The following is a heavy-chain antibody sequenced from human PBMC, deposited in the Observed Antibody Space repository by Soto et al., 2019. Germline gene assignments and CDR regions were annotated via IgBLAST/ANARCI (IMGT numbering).Heavy chain of an antibody. V-gene: IGHV1-8*01. Sequence: GASVKVSCKASGYTFTSYDINWVRQATGQGLEWMGWMNPNSGNTGYAQKFQGRVTMTEDTSTDTAYMELSSLRSEDTAVYYCATDLTGYSSGWPDYWGQGTLVTVSS. CDR2: MNPNSGNT. D-gene: IGHD6-19*01. CDR3: ATDLTGYSSGWPDY. J-gene: IGHJ4*02. CDR1: GYTFTSYD.